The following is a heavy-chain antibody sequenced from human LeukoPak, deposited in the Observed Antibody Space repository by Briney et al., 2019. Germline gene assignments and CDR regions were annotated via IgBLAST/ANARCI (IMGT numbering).Heavy chain of an antibody. CDR3: AKDLEAHLAIFGVVISGMDV. CDR2: ISASGGST. J-gene: IGHJ6*02. Sequence: GGSLRLSCAASGFTFSSSAMSWVRQVPGKGLEWVSGISASGGSTYYADSVRGRFTISRDNSKNTLYLQMNSLRAEDTAVYYCAKDLEAHLAIFGVVISGMDVWGQGTTVTVSS. D-gene: IGHD3-3*01. CDR1: GFTFSSSA. V-gene: IGHV3-23*01.